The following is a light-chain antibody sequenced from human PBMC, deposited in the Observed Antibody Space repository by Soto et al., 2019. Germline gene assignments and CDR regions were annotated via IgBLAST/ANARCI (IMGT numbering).Light chain of an antibody. CDR1: QGISSF. CDR3: QQLNSYPLT. V-gene: IGKV1-9*01. CDR2: AAS. J-gene: IGKJ4*01. Sequence: DIQLTQSPSFLSASVGDRVTITCRASQGISSFLAWCQQKPGKAPKLLIYAASTLQSGVPSRFSGSGSGTEFPLTISSLQPEDFATYYCQQLNSYPLTFGGGTKVEIK.